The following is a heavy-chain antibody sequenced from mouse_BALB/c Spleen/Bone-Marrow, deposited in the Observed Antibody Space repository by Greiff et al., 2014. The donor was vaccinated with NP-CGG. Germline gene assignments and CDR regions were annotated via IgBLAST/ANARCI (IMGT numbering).Heavy chain of an antibody. CDR2: IHPYNDDS. D-gene: IGHD2-14*01. CDR3: ARWGRYDWYFDV. Sequence: EVQLQQSGPELVKPGASVKMSCKASGYTFTSYVMHWVKQRPGQGLEWIGYIHPYNDDSKYNEKFEGKATLTSDKSSSTAYMELSSLTSEASAVYYCARWGRYDWYFDVWAAGTTVTVSS. CDR1: GYTFTSYV. V-gene: IGHV1-14*01. J-gene: IGHJ1*01.